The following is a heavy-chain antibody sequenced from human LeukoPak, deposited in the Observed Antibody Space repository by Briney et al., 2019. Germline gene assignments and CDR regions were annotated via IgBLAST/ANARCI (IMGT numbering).Heavy chain of an antibody. V-gene: IGHV4-59*01. J-gene: IGHJ4*02. D-gene: IGHD6-13*01. CDR2: IYYSGST. CDR1: GGSISSYY. CDR3: ARYAAAAFDY. Sequence: PSETLSLTCTVSGGSISSYYWSWIRQPPGKGLEWIGYIYYSGSTNYNPSLKSRVTISVDTSKNQFSLKLSSVTAADTAVYYCARYAAAAFDYWGQGTLVTVSS.